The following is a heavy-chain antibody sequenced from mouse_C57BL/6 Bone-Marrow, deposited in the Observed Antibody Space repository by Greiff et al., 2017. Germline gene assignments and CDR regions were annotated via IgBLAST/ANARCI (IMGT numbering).Heavy chain of an antibody. CDR2: SRNKANDYTT. Sequence: EVNVVESGGGLVQSGRSLRLSCATSGFTFSDFYMEWVRQAPGKGLEWIAASRNKANDYTTEYSASVKGRFIVSRDTSQSILYLQMNALRAEDTAIYYCARDDPYYYGILAYWGQGTLVTVSA. CDR3: ARDDPYYYGILAY. J-gene: IGHJ3*01. D-gene: IGHD2-1*01. CDR1: GFTFSDFY. V-gene: IGHV7-1*01.